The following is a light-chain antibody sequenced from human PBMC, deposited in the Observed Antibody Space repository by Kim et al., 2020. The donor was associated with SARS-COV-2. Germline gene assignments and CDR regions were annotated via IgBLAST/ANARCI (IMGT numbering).Light chain of an antibody. CDR3: LLTYSDVRKT. Sequence: GGTVTHTCGSGTESLTNVNYPAWFQQKPGQAPRALIYNTNYRYSWTPARFSGSLLGGKAALTLSGAQPEDEADYYCLLTYSDVRKTFGGGTQLTVL. CDR2: NTN. J-gene: IGLJ2*01. CDR1: TESLTNVNY. V-gene: IGLV7-46*01.